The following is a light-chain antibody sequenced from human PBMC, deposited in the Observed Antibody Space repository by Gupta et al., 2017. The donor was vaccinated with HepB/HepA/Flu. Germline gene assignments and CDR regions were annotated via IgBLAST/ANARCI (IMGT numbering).Light chain of an antibody. CDR3: SSYTRSSTLV. J-gene: IGLJ2*01. CDR2: DVS. V-gene: IGLV2-14*03. Sequence: QSALTQPASVSGSPGQSITISCTGTSSDVGGDKYVSWYQQHPGEALKLMIYDVSDRPSGVSNRFSGSKSGNTASLTISGLQPEDEADYYCSSYTRSSTLVFGGGTKLTVL. CDR1: SSDVGGDKY.